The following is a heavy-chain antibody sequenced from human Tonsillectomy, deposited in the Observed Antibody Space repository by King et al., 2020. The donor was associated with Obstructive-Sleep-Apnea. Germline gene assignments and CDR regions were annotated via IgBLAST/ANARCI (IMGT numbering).Heavy chain of an antibody. CDR2: FYYSGST. CDR3: ARGRSSSWYGEERTEDVDY. V-gene: IGHV4-30-4*01. D-gene: IGHD6-13*01. Sequence: QLQESGPGLVKPSQTLSLTCTVSGGSISSGDYYWSWIRQPPGKGLEWIGYFYYSGSTYYNPSLKSRVTISVDTSKNQFSLKLSSVTAADTAVYYCARGRSSSWYGEERTEDVDYWGQGTLVTVSS. CDR1: GGSISSGDYY. J-gene: IGHJ4*02.